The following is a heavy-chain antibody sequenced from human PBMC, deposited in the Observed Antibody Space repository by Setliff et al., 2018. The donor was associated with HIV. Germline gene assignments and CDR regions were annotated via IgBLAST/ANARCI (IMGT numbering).Heavy chain of an antibody. D-gene: IGHD2-2*01. J-gene: IGHJ4*02. CDR3: AHISRVAYVNIKYYFDY. CDR2: IYWDDDK. CDR1: GFSPTTNGVG. V-gene: IGHV2-5*02. Sequence: SGPTLVNPTQTFTLTCTFSGFSPTTNGVGVGWIRQPPGKAPEWLALIYWDDDKRYSTTLKSRLTITKDTSKNQVVLTMTNMDPVDTATYYCAHISRVAYVNIKYYFDYWGQGTLVTVSS.